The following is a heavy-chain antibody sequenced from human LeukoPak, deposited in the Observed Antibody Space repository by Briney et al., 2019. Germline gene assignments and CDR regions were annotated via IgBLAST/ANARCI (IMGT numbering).Heavy chain of an antibody. Sequence: KPSETLSLTCTVSGGSVSSGTSYWSWIRQPPGKGLEWIGYIYYSGITNYNPSLKSRVTISLDTSRNYFSLKLSSVTAADTAVYYCARALFYPSYSFDCWGQGTLVTVSS. CDR3: ARALFYPSYSFDC. V-gene: IGHV4-61*03. CDR2: IYYSGIT. CDR1: GGSVSSGTSY. J-gene: IGHJ4*02. D-gene: IGHD3-16*02.